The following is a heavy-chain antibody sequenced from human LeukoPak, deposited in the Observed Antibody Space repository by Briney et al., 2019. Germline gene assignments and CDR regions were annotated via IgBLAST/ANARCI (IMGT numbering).Heavy chain of an antibody. CDR2: MNPNSGNT. CDR3: ARSGVPAAIQVGYYYYYMDV. J-gene: IGHJ6*03. D-gene: IGHD2-2*02. V-gene: IGHV1-8*03. Sequence: ASVKVSCKASGYTFTSYDINWVRQATGQGLEWMGWMNPNSGNTGYAQKFQGRVTITRNTSISTAYMELSSLRSEDTAVYYCARSGVPAAIQVGYYYYYMDVWGKGTTVTVS. CDR1: GYTFTSYD.